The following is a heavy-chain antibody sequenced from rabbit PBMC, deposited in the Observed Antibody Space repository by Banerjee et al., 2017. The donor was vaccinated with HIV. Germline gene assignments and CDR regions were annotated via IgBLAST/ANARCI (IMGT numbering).Heavy chain of an antibody. CDR2: TYNGDGST. CDR1: GFDLSVYYY. CDR3: ARGVSSSGRGYGL. V-gene: IGHV1S45*01. D-gene: IGHD4-1*01. J-gene: IGHJ3*01. Sequence: QEQLEESGGDLVKPEGSLTLTCVASGFDLSVYYYMCWVRQAPGKGPEWIACTYNGDGSTYYANWAKGRFTISKTSSTTVTLQMTSLTAADTATYFCARGVSSSGRGYGLWGQGTLVTVS.